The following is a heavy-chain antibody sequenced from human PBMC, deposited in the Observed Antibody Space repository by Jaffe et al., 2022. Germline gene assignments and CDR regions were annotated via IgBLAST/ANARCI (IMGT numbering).Heavy chain of an antibody. V-gene: IGHV1-3*01. D-gene: IGHD4-17*01. CDR3: ARVAGNPTVTTRWFDP. Sequence: QVQLVQSGAEVKKPGASVKVSCKASGYTFTSYAMHWVRQAPGQRLEWMGWINAGNGNTKYSQKFQGRVTITRDTSASTAYMELSSLRSEDTAVYYCARVAGNPTVTTRWFDPWGQGTLVTVSS. CDR2: INAGNGNT. CDR1: GYTFTSYA. J-gene: IGHJ5*02.